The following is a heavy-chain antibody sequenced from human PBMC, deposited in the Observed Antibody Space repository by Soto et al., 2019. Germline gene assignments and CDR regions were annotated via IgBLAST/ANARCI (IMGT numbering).Heavy chain of an antibody. CDR3: ARQYYYGSGSYYNDY. J-gene: IGHJ4*02. D-gene: IGHD3-10*01. CDR1: GGSISSYY. CDR2: IYYSGST. V-gene: IGHV4-59*08. Sequence: SETLSLTCTVSGGSISSYYWSWIRQPPGKGLEWIGYIYYSGSTNYNPSLKSRVTISVDTSKNQFSLKLSSVTAADTAVYYCARQYYYGSGSYYNDYWGQGTLVTVSS.